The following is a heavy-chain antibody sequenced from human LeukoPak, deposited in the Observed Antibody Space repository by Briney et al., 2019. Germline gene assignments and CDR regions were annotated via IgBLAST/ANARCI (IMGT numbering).Heavy chain of an antibody. CDR3: ARDGTVTAGPFDP. J-gene: IGHJ5*02. V-gene: IGHV3-33*01. CDR2: IWYDGSNK. D-gene: IGHD4-17*01. CDR1: GIPFSSFG. Sequence: GGSLRPSCAAPGIPFSSFGMHWLRQAPGKGLEWVAFIWYDGSNKYYADSVKGRFTISRDNSKNTLYLQMNSLTAEDTAVYYCARDGTVTAGPFDPWGGGTLVTVSS.